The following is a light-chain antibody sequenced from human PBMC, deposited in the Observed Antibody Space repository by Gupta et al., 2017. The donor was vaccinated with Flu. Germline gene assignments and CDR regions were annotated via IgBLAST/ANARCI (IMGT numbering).Light chain of an antibody. CDR1: SGHSSYA. V-gene: IGLV4-69*01. J-gene: IGLJ3*02. CDR2: LNSDGSH. Sequence: SGHSSYAIAWHQQQPEKGPRYLMRLNSDGSHSKGDGIPDRFSGSSSGAERYLTISSLQSEDEADYYCQAWGTGIWVFGGGTKLTVL. CDR3: QAWGTGIWV.